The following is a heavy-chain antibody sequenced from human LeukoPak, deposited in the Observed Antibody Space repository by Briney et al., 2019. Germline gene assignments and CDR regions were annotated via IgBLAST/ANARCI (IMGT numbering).Heavy chain of an antibody. J-gene: IGHJ6*02. D-gene: IGHD5-24*01. CDR2: ISGSGGST. Sequence: PGRSLRLSCAASGFTFSSYAMSWVSQAPGKGLEWVSAISGSGGSTYYADSVKARFTITRDNSKNTLYLQMNSLRAEDTAVYYCAKCRAPYYYYGMDVWGQGTTVTVSS. CDR3: AKCRAPYYYYGMDV. CDR1: GFTFSSYA. V-gene: IGHV3-23*01.